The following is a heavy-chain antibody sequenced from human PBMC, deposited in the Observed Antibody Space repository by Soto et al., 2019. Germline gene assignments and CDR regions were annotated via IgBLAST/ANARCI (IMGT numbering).Heavy chain of an antibody. D-gene: IGHD2-2*02. CDR1: GFTFSSYG. Sequence: QVQLVESGGGVVQPGRSLRLSCAASGFTFSSYGMHWVRQAPGKGLEWVAVIWYDGSNKYYADSVKGRFTISRDNSKNTLYLQMNRLRAEDTAVYYCARDRQYQLLYSHPTDVWGQGTTVTLAS. J-gene: IGHJ6*02. CDR2: IWYDGSNK. V-gene: IGHV3-33*01. CDR3: ARDRQYQLLYSHPTDV.